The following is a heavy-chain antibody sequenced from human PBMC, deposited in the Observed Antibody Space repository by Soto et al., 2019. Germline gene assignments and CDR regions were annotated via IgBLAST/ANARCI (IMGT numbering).Heavy chain of an antibody. J-gene: IGHJ6*02. CDR2: ISSSSSTI. D-gene: IGHD2-15*01. CDR3: ARAGYCSGGSCSRVYYYYGMYG. Sequence: PGGSLRLSCAASGFTFSSYSMNWVRQAPGKGLEWVSYISSSSSTIYYADSVKGRFTISRDNAKNSLYLQMNSLRDEDTAVYYCARAGYCSGGSCSRVYYYYGMYGWGQGSTCTVSS. CDR1: GFTFSSYS. V-gene: IGHV3-48*02.